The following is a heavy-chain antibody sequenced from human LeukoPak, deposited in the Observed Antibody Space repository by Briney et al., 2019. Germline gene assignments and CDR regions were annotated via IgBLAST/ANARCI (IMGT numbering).Heavy chain of an antibody. CDR3: ARTHYYGSGTVIDY. J-gene: IGHJ4*02. Sequence: SETLSLTCTVSGGSISSYYWSWIRQPPGKGLEWIGYIYYSGSTNYNPSLKSRVAISVDTSKNQFSLKLSSVTAADTAVYYCARTHYYGSGTVIDYWGQGTLVTVSS. V-gene: IGHV4-59*01. CDR1: GGSISSYY. CDR2: IYYSGST. D-gene: IGHD3-10*01.